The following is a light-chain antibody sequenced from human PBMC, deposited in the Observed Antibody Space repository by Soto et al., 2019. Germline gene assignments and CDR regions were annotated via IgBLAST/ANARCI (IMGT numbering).Light chain of an antibody. V-gene: IGKV1-5*01. Sequence: DIQMTQSPSTLSASVGDRVTITCRASQSISSWLAWYQQKPGKAPKLLIYDASSLESGVPSRFSGSGSGTEFTLNISSLQPDDFAPYYCQQYNSYSRPFGQGTKLEIK. CDR1: QSISSW. CDR2: DAS. CDR3: QQYNSYSRP. J-gene: IGKJ2*01.